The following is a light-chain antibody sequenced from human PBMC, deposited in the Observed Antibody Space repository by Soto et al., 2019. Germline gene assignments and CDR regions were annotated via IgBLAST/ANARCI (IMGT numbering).Light chain of an antibody. Sequence: QSALTQPASVSGSPGQSITISCTGTSSDVGGYNYVSWYQQHPGKAPKLMIYDVSNRPSGVSNRFSGSKSGNTASLTISGLQAEDEADYSCSSYTSSSTQVVFGGGPK. CDR3: SSYTSSSTQVV. V-gene: IGLV2-14*01. CDR2: DVS. CDR1: SSDVGGYNY. J-gene: IGLJ2*01.